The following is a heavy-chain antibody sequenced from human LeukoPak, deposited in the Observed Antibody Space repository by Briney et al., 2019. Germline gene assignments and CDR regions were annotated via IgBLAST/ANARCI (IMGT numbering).Heavy chain of an antibody. CDR1: GFTFSSYA. CDR3: AKDNALRYFDWLPDNSYYYYYGMDV. D-gene: IGHD3-9*01. V-gene: IGHV3-23*01. Sequence: GGSLRLSCAASGFTFSSYAMSWVRQAPGKGLEWVSAISGSGGSTYYADSVKGRFTISRDNSKNTRYLQMNSLRAEDTAVYYCAKDNALRYFDWLPDNSYYYYYGMDVWGQGTTVTVSS. CDR2: ISGSGGST. J-gene: IGHJ6*02.